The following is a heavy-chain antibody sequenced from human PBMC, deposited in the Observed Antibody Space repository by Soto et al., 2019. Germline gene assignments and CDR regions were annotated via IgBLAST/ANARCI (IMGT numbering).Heavy chain of an antibody. Sequence: GGSLRLSCAASGFPLSSNYMSWVRQAPGKGLGWVSVIYSGGSTYYADSVKGRFTISRDNSKNTLYLQLNSLRAEDTAVYYCARVTSGSYYLAWGQGTLVTVSS. V-gene: IGHV3-66*01. D-gene: IGHD1-26*01. CDR3: ARVTSGSYYLA. CDR2: IYSGGST. J-gene: IGHJ5*02. CDR1: GFPLSSNY.